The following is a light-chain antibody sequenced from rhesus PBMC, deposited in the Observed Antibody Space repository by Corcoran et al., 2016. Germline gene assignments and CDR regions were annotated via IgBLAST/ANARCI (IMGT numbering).Light chain of an antibody. V-gene: IGKV1-33*02. Sequence: DIQMTQSPSSLSASVGDRVTITCQASQGISNWLAWYQQKQGKAPKILIYAASSLQSGVPSRCSGNGSGTEFTLTIRSLQPEDFATYYCQQHNSNPYSFGQGTKVEIK. CDR2: AAS. J-gene: IGKJ2*01. CDR1: QGISNW. CDR3: QQHNSNPYS.